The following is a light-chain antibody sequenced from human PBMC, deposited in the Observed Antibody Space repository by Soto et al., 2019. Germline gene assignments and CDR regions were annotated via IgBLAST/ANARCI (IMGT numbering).Light chain of an antibody. V-gene: IGLV1-40*01. CDR1: SSNIGAGYD. J-gene: IGLJ2*01. CDR3: QSYDSSLDVV. Sequence: QSVLTQPPSVSGAAGQRVTISCTGSSSNIGAGYDVHWYQQLPGTAPKLLIYGNSNRPSGVPDRFSGSKSGTSASLAITGLQAEDEADDYCQSYDSSLDVVFGGGTKLSVL. CDR2: GNS.